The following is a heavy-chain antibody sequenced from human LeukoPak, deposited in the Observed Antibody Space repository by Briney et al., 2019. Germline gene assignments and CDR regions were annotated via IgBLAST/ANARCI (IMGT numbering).Heavy chain of an antibody. CDR3: AREDEVGYYHRYFDY. CDR1: GYTFTGYY. V-gene: IGHV1-2*06. Sequence: ASVKVSCKASGYTFTGYYMHWVRQAPGQGLEWMGRINPNSGGTNYAQKFQGRVTMTRDTSISTAYMELSRLRSDDTAVYYCAREDEVGYYHRYFDYWGQGTLVTVSS. J-gene: IGHJ4*02. CDR2: INPNSGGT. D-gene: IGHD3-22*01.